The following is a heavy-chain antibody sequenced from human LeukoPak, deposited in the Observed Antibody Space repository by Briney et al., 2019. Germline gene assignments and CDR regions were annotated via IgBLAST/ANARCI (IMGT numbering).Heavy chain of an antibody. Sequence: KTSETLSPTCTVSGGSISSYYWSWIRQPPGKGLEWIGYIYYSGSTNYNPSLKSRVTISVDTSKNQFSLKLSSVTAADTAVYYCARFKGLRFLEWSLDYWGQGTLVTVSS. CDR1: GGSISSYY. CDR2: IYYSGST. CDR3: ARFKGLRFLEWSLDY. J-gene: IGHJ4*02. V-gene: IGHV4-59*01. D-gene: IGHD3-3*01.